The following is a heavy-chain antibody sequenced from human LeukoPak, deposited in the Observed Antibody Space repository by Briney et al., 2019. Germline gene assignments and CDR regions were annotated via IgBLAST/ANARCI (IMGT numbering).Heavy chain of an antibody. CDR2: IGSSGSTI. D-gene: IGHD6-6*01. V-gene: IGHV3-48*03. Sequence: PGGSLRLSCAASGFTFSSYEMNWVRQAPGKGLEGVSYIGSSGSTIHYADSVKGRFIISRDNAKNSLYLQMNSLRAEDTAVYYCARDSLYSNSYGHWFDPWGQGTLVTVSS. J-gene: IGHJ5*02. CDR3: ARDSLYSNSYGHWFDP. CDR1: GFTFSSYE.